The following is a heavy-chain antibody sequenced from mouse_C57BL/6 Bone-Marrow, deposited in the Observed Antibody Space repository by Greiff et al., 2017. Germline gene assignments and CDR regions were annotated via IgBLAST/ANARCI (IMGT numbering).Heavy chain of an antibody. V-gene: IGHV5-4*01. J-gene: IGHJ3*01. Sequence: EVKLVESGGGLVQPGGSLKLSCAASGFTFSSYALSWVRQTPEKRLEWVAPISDGGSYTYYPDNVKGRFTISRDNAKNNLYLQMSHLKSEDTAMDYCAREGYDYTWFAYWGQGTLVTVSA. CDR2: ISDGGSYT. CDR3: AREGYDYTWFAY. D-gene: IGHD2-4*01. CDR1: GFTFSSYA.